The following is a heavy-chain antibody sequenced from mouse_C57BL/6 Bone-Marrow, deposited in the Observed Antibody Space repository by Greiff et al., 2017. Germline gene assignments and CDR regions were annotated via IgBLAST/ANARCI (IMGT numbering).Heavy chain of an antibody. D-gene: IGHD1-1*01. J-gene: IGHJ4*01. V-gene: IGHV8-8*01. CDR1: GFSLSTFGMG. Sequence: QVTLKESGPGILQPSQTLSLTCSFSGFSLSTFGMGVGWIRQPSGKGLEGLAHIWWYDDKYYNPAHKSRLTITKDTSKNQVFLKIANVDTADTATYYCARSYYGSRYAKDYWCQGTSVTVSS. CDR3: ARSYYGSRYAKDY. CDR2: IWWYDDK.